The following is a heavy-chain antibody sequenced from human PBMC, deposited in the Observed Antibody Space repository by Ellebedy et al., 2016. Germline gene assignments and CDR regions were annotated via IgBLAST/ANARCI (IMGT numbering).Heavy chain of an antibody. D-gene: IGHD2-2*01. CDR1: GGTLDSYA. J-gene: IGHJ4*02. CDR2: IISIIGKV. CDR3: ARWASYCSSISCYFKPFDF. V-gene: IGHV1-69*11. Sequence: SVKVSXXASGGTLDSYAITWVRQAPGHGLEWMGTIISIIGKVYYAERFQGRVTISADESTSTAYMELSSLRSEDTAVYYCARWASYCSSISCYFKPFDFWGQGTLVTVSS.